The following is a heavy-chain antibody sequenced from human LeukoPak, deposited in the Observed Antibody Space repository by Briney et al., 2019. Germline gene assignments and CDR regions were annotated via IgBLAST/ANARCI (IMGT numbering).Heavy chain of an antibody. J-gene: IGHJ5*02. CDR3: AREDLKLPHNWFDP. Sequence: SETLSLTCTVSGGSISPYFWSWIRQPAGKGLEWIGRITSAGDTVYNPSLRGRVTMSLDTSKNQFSLILNSVTAPDTALYYCAREDLKLPHNWFDPWGQGTLVTVSS. CDR2: ITSAGDT. V-gene: IGHV4-4*07. CDR1: GGSISPYF.